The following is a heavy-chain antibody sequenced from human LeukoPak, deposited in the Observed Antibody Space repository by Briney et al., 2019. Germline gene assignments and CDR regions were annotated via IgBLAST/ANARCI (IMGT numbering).Heavy chain of an antibody. CDR3: ARYTPGGNDAFDI. D-gene: IGHD4-23*01. J-gene: IGHJ3*02. Sequence: SETLSLTCTVSGGSISSSSYYWGWIRQPPGKGLEWIGSIYYSGSTYYNPSLKSRVTISVDTSKNQLSLKLSSVTAADTAVYYCARYTPGGNDAFDIWGQGTMVTVSS. V-gene: IGHV4-39*01. CDR2: IYYSGST. CDR1: GGSISSSSYY.